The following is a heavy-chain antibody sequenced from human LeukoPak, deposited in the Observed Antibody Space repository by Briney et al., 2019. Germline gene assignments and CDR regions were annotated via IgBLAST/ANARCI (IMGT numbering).Heavy chain of an antibody. J-gene: IGHJ4*02. CDR3: ARDNPTYYDRYYFDY. CDR2: IIPILGIA. D-gene: IGHD3-22*01. CDR1: GGTFSSYA. V-gene: IGHV1-69*04. Sequence: ASVKVSCKASGGTFSSYAISWVRQAPGQGLEWMGRIIPILGIANYAQKFQGRVTITADKSTSTAYMELSSLRSEDTAVYYCARDNPTYYDRYYFDYWGQGTLVTVSS.